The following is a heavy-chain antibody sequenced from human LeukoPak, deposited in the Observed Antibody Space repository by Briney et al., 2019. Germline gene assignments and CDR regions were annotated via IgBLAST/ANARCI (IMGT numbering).Heavy chain of an antibody. D-gene: IGHD6-13*01. V-gene: IGHV3-11*04. CDR2: ISGTGNTI. CDR1: GFPFTDFF. CDR3: ARQGSWYLFDY. Sequence: GGSLRLSCAASGFPFTDFFISWIRQSPGKGLEWISYISGTGNTIYYADSVKGRFTISRDNAKNSLYLQMNSLSAGDTAVYYCARQGSWYLFDYWGQGTLVTVSS. J-gene: IGHJ4*02.